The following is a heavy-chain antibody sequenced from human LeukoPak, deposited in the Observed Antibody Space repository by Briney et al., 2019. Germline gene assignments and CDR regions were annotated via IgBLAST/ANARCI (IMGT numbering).Heavy chain of an antibody. CDR3: ARSGYCSGGSCYPEDYFDY. D-gene: IGHD2-15*01. Sequence: SETLSLTCAVYGGSFSGYYWSWIRQPPGKGLEWIGEINHSGSTNYNPSLKSRVTISVDTSKNQFSLKLSSVTAADTAVYYCARSGYCSGGSCYPEDYFDYWGQGTLVTVSS. CDR1: GGSFSGYY. CDR2: INHSGST. V-gene: IGHV4-34*01. J-gene: IGHJ4*02.